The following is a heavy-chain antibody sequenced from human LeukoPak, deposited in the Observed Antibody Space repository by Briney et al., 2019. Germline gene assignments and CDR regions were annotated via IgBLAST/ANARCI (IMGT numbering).Heavy chain of an antibody. Sequence: GGSLRLACAASGFTVSNNRLSWVRQAPGMGLEWVSTIYSDGNTYYPDSVKGRFAISRDGSKNTLYLQLNSLRTEDTAIYYCVREREGSNSEHWGQGTLVTVSS. CDR2: IYSDGNT. J-gene: IGHJ1*01. CDR3: VREREGSNSEH. CDR1: GFTVSNNR. D-gene: IGHD1-26*01. V-gene: IGHV3-53*01.